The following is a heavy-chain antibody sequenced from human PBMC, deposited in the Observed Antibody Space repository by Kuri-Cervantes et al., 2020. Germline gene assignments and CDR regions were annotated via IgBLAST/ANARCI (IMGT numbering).Heavy chain of an antibody. CDR1: GFTFSSYS. CDR3: ARDADMLQGFYYYYYMDV. CDR2: ISSSSSYI. D-gene: IGHD3-16*01. Sequence: LSLTCAASGFTFSSYSMNWVRQAPGKGLEWVSSISSSSSYIYYADSVKGRFTISRDNAKNSLYLQMNSLRAEDTAVYYCARDADMLQGFYYYYYMDVWGKGTTVTVSS. V-gene: IGHV3-21*01. J-gene: IGHJ6*03.